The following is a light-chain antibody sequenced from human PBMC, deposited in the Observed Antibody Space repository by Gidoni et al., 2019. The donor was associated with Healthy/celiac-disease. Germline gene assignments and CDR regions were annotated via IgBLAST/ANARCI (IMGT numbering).Light chain of an antibody. V-gene: IGKV4-1*01. J-gene: IGKJ1*01. CDR3: QQYYSTPQT. Sequence: DIVLTHSPASLSVSLSERATIKCKSSQSVLYSSNNKNYLAWYQQKPGQPPKLLIYWASTRESGVPDRFRGSGSGTDFTLTISSLQAEDVAVYYCQQYYSTPQTFGQGTKVEIK. CDR2: WAS. CDR1: QSVLYSSNNKNY.